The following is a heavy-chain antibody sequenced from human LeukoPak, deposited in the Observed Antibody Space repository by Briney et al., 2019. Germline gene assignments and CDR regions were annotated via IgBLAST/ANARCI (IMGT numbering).Heavy chain of an antibody. CDR2: IYYTGST. CDR1: GGSISTYY. Sequence: SETLSLTCTVSGGSISTYYWSWIRQPPGKGLEWMGYIYYTGSTNYSPSLKSRVTISVDTSKNQFSLKLSSVTAADTAVYYCARVRYYNWYFDLWGRGTLVTVSS. V-gene: IGHV4-59*01. CDR3: ARVRYYNWYFDL. J-gene: IGHJ2*01. D-gene: IGHD1-26*01.